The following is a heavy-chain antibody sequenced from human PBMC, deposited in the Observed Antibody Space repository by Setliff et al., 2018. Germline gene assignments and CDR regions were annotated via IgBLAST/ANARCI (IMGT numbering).Heavy chain of an antibody. CDR1: GDTFTRYG. CDR3: ARVAGIPVTGTSWYLDL. CDR2: IIPIFDSP. J-gene: IGHJ2*01. Sequence: SVKVSCKASGDTFTRYGISWVRQAPGQGLEWVGTIIPIFDSPNTAQKFQDRVTITAEKSTSTVCMELSSLRSEDTAVYYCARVAGIPVTGTSWYLDLWGRGTLVTVSS. D-gene: IGHD6-19*01. V-gene: IGHV1-69*06.